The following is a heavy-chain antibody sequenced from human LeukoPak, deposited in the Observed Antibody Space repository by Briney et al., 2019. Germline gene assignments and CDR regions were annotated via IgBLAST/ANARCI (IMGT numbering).Heavy chain of an antibody. V-gene: IGHV4-34*01. CDR1: GFTFSDYY. D-gene: IGHD3-10*01. J-gene: IGHJ5*02. CDR3: ARGRGVILRGWFDP. CDR2: INHSGST. Sequence: PGGSLRLSCAASGFTFSDYYMSWIRQPPGKGLEWIGEINHSGSTNYNPSLKSRVTISVDTSKNQFSLKLSSVTAADTAVYYCARGRGVILRGWFDPWGQGTLVTVSS.